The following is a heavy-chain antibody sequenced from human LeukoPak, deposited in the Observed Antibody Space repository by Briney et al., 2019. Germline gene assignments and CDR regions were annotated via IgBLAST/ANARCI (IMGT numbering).Heavy chain of an antibody. CDR3: ARVFSSSPGAFDI. Sequence: ASVKVSCKASGGTFSSYAISWVRQAPGQGLEWMGGIIPIFGTANYAQKFQGRVTITADKSTSTAYMELSSLRSEDTAVYYCARVFSSSPGAFDIWGQGTMVTVSS. V-gene: IGHV1-69*06. CDR2: IIPIFGTA. D-gene: IGHD6-6*01. CDR1: GGTFSSYA. J-gene: IGHJ3*02.